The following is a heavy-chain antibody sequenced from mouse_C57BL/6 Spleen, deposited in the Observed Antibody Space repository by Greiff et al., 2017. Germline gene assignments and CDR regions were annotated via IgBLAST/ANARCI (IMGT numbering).Heavy chain of an antibody. D-gene: IGHD1-1*01. V-gene: IGHV1-18*01. Sequence: VQLQQSGPELVKPGASVKIPCKASGYTFTDYNMDWVKQSHGKSLEWIGDINPNNGGTIYNQKFKGKATLTVDKSSSTAYMELRSLTSEDTAVYYCARRATTVVAYYYAMDYWGQGTSVTVSS. CDR3: ARRATTVVAYYYAMDY. CDR1: GYTFTDYN. J-gene: IGHJ4*01. CDR2: INPNNGGT.